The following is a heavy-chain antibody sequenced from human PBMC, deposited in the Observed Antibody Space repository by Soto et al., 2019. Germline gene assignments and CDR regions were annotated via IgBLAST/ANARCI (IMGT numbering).Heavy chain of an antibody. CDR3: AKALKRIFSSGCDY. V-gene: IGHV3-23*01. CDR2: ISGSGGST. D-gene: IGHD6-19*01. Sequence: GGSLRLSCAASGFTFSSYAMSWVRQAPGKGLEWVSSISGSGGSTYYADSVKGRFTISRENSKNTLYLQMNSLRAEDTAVYYCAKALKRIFSSGCDYRRQGTLVTVSS. CDR1: GFTFSSYA. J-gene: IGHJ4*02.